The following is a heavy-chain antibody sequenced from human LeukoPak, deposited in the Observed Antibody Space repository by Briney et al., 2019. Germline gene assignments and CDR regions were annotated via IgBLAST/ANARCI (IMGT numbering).Heavy chain of an antibody. CDR2: ISYDGSNK. J-gene: IGHJ4*02. V-gene: IGHV3-30*18. CDR3: AKTGSIAVSLGY. Sequence: GRSLRLSCAASGFTFSSYGMNWVRQAPGKGLEWVAVISYDGSNKYYADSVKGRFTISRDNSKNTLYLQMNSLRAEDTAVYYCAKTGSIAVSLGYWGQGTLVTVSS. D-gene: IGHD6-19*01. CDR1: GFTFSSYG.